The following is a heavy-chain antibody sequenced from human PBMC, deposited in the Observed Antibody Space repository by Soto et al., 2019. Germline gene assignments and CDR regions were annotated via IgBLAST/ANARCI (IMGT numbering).Heavy chain of an antibody. J-gene: IGHJ4*02. Sequence: ETLSLTCTVSVGSISIYYWSCIRQPPGKGLEGTGYIYYSGSTNYNPSLKSRPTLSVDTSKNQYSLQLRSVTAADTAVYYCAIIGGLYSSSWSGGFAYWGQGNLVPVS. V-gene: IGHV4-59*01. CDR3: AIIGGLYSSSWSGGFAY. CDR1: VGSISIYY. CDR2: IYYSGST. D-gene: IGHD6-13*01.